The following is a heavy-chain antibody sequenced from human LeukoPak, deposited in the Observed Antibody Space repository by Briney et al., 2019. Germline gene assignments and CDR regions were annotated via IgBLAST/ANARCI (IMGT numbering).Heavy chain of an antibody. CDR2: IFYSGRT. CDR1: GGSFSGYY. CDR3: ARSPAVDIVAVDY. V-gene: IGHV4-34*12. Sequence: MASETLSLTCAVYGGSFSGYYWSWIRQPPGKGLEWIGSIFYSGRTYYNPSLKSRVTISVDTSKNQFSLKLSSVTAADTAVYYCARSPAVDIVAVDYWGQGTLVTVSS. D-gene: IGHD5-12*01. J-gene: IGHJ4*02.